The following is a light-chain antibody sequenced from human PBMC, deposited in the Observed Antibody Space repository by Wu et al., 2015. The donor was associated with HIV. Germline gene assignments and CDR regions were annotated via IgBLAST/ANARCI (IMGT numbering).Light chain of an antibody. CDR1: NILAI. Sequence: TGDIVTITCRRVNILAIFRPGIQQKPPKALNLLISGASTLQSGVRPRFNGSGSGTQFTLTINCLQSEDFASYYCQQYYNYPRSFGLGTKLDIK. CDR2: GAS. V-gene: IGKV1-8*01. CDR3: QQYYNYPRS. J-gene: IGKJ2*01.